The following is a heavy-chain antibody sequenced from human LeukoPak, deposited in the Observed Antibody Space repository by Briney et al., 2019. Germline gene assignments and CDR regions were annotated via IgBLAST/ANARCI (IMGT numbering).Heavy chain of an antibody. V-gene: IGHV3-21*05. Sequence: GGSLRLSCAASGFTFSSYSMNWVRQAPGKGLEWVSYISSSSSIIYYADSVRGRFTISRDNAKNSLYLQMNSLRAEDTAVYYCARDIVGATGDAFDIWGQGTMVTVSS. CDR2: ISSSSSII. J-gene: IGHJ3*02. CDR3: ARDIVGATGDAFDI. D-gene: IGHD1-26*01. CDR1: GFTFSSYS.